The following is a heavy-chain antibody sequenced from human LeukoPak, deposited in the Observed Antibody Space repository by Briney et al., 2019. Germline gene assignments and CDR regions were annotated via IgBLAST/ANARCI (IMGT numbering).Heavy chain of an antibody. Sequence: ASVKVSCKASGYTFTGYYMHWVRQAPGQGLEWMGWINPNSGGTNYAQKFQGRVTMTRDTSISTAYMELSRLRSDDTAVYYCARDPGSEYYDFWSGYYLGRYYYYYMDVWGKGTTVTVSS. D-gene: IGHD3-3*01. V-gene: IGHV1-2*02. CDR2: INPNSGGT. CDR1: GYTFTGYY. J-gene: IGHJ6*03. CDR3: ARDPGSEYYDFWSGYYLGRYYYYYMDV.